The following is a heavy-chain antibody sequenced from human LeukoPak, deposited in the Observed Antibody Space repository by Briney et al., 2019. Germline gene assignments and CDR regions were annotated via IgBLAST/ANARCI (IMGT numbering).Heavy chain of an antibody. J-gene: IGHJ3*01. Sequence: GGSLRLSCAASGFTFSSYSMNWVRQAPGKGLEWVSSISSSSSYIYYADSVKGRFTISRDNAKNSLYLQMNSLRAEDTAVYYCARAGHAKYSSSLISWGQGTMVTVSS. CDR2: ISSSSSYI. CDR3: ARAGHAKYSSSLIS. CDR1: GFTFSSYS. V-gene: IGHV3-21*01. D-gene: IGHD6-13*01.